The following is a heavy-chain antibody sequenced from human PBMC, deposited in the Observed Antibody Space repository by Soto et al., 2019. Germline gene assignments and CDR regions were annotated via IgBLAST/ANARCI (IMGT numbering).Heavy chain of an antibody. CDR1: GLTFSRYE. CDR3: ATRSGGGGAFDF. CDR2: IHSSATTM. D-gene: IGHD3-10*01. V-gene: IGHV3-48*03. Sequence: LRLSCAASGLTFSRYEMNRVRQAPGKGLEWIAYIHSSATTMFYADSVKGRFTISRDNAKNSLYLQLNSLSAEDTAVYYCATRSGGGGAFDFWGQGTMVTVSS. J-gene: IGHJ3*01.